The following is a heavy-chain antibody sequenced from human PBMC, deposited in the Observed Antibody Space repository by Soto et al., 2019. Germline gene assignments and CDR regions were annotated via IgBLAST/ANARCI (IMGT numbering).Heavy chain of an antibody. CDR1: GFTFSDYY. Sequence: GGSLRLSCAASGFTFSDYYMSWIRQAPGKGLEWVSYISSSGSTIYYADSVKGRFTISRDNAENSLYLQMNSLRAEDTAVYYCARSYYYDSSGYFLWGQGTLVTVSS. J-gene: IGHJ4*02. V-gene: IGHV3-11*01. CDR3: ARSYYYDSSGYFL. CDR2: ISSSGSTI. D-gene: IGHD3-22*01.